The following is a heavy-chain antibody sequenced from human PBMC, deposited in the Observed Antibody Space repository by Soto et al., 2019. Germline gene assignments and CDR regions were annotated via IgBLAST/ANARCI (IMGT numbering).Heavy chain of an antibody. CDR3: ARDPQSPGPYYHFEVG. CDR2: ISSSSSYI. V-gene: IGHV3-21*01. Sequence: GGSLRLSCAASGFTFSSYSMNWVRQAPGKGLEWVSSISSSSSYIYYADSVKGRFTISRDNAKNSLYLQMNSLRAEDTAVYYCARDPQSPGPYYHFEVGWGQGTLVTVSS. CDR1: GFTFSSYS. D-gene: IGHD1-26*01. J-gene: IGHJ4*02.